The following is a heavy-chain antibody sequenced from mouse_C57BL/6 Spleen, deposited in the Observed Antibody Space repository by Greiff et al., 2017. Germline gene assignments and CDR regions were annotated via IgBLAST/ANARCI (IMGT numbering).Heavy chain of an antibody. V-gene: IGHV1-26*01. Sequence: EVQLQQSGPELVKPGASVKLSCKASGYTFTDYYMNWVKQSHGKSLEWIGDINPNNGGTSYNQKFKGKATLTADKSSSTAYMELRSLTSEDSAVYYCAKGYGYWGQGTTLTVSS. CDR1: GYTFTDYY. CDR3: AKGYGY. D-gene: IGHD3-1*01. J-gene: IGHJ2*01. CDR2: INPNNGGT.